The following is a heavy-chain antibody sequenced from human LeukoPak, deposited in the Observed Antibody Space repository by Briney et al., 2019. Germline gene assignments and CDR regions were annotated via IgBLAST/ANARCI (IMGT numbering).Heavy chain of an antibody. V-gene: IGHV3-11*06. J-gene: IGHJ4*02. CDR1: GFTFSDYY. CDR3: ARLGWATAPLDY. CDR2: ISSSSSYT. Sequence: PGGSLRLSCAASGFTFSDYYMSWIRQAPGKGLEWVSYISSSSSYTNYADSVKGRFTISRDNAKSSLYLQMNSLRAEDTAVYYCARLGWATAPLDYWGQGTLVTVSS. D-gene: IGHD5-12*01.